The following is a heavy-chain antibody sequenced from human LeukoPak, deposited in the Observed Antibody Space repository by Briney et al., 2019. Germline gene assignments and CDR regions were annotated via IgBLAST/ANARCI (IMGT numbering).Heavy chain of an antibody. CDR1: GFTFSSYG. D-gene: IGHD4-17*01. V-gene: IGHV3-33*06. CDR2: IWYDGSNK. Sequence: PGGSLRLSCAASGFTFSSYGMHWVRQAPGKGLEWVAVIWYDGSNKYYADSVKGRFTISRDNSKNTLYLQMNSLRAEDTAVYYCAKDSYYGDFRYFDYWGQGTLVTVSS. CDR3: AKDSYYGDFRYFDY. J-gene: IGHJ4*02.